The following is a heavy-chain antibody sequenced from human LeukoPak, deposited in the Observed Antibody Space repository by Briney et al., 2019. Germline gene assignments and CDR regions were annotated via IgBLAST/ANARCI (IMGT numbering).Heavy chain of an antibody. J-gene: IGHJ4*02. CDR1: GFTFNDYA. CDR2: IGWNSGSI. D-gene: IGHD4-17*01. V-gene: IGHV3-9*01. CDR3: ARGDYGDEYYFDY. Sequence: GGSLRLSCAASGFTFNDYAMHWVRQAPGKGLEWVSGIGWNSGSIGYADSVKGRFTISRDNAKNSLYLQMNSLRAEDTAVYYCARGDYGDEYYFDYWGQGTLVTVSS.